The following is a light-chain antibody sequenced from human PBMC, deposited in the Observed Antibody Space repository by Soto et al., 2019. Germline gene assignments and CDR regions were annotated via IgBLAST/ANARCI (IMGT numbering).Light chain of an antibody. CDR2: EVN. V-gene: IGLV2-14*01. J-gene: IGLJ1*01. CDR3: SSYTTGSTLVV. CDR1: SSDIGNYNY. Sequence: QSVLTQPASVSGSPGQSITISCTGTSSDIGNYNYVSWYQQHPGKAPKLIIFEVNNRPSGVSDRFSGSKSDNTASLTISGLQAEDAAEYYCSSYTTGSTLVVFGAGTKVTVL.